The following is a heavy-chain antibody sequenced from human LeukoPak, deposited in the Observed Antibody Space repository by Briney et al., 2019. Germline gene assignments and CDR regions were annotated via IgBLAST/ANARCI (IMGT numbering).Heavy chain of an antibody. CDR1: GGSISSYF. J-gene: IGHJ4*02. Sequence: PSETLSLTCTVSGGSISSYFWSWIRQPPGKGLEWIGYIYYSGSTNYNPSLKSRVTISVDTSKNQSTLKLSSVTAADTAVYYCARDIVGADYFDYWGQGTLVSVSS. D-gene: IGHD1-26*01. V-gene: IGHV4-59*01. CDR3: ARDIVGADYFDY. CDR2: IYYSGST.